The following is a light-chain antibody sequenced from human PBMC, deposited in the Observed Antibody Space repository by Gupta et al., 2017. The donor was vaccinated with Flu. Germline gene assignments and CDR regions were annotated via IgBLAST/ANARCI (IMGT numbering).Light chain of an antibody. CDR2: KAS. CDR3: QQKNSYSQT. Sequence: DIQMTQSPSTLSASVGDRVTITCRASQSISSWLAWYQQKPGKAPKLLIYKASSLESGVPSRFSGSGSGTEFTLTISSLQPDDFATYYCQQKNSYSQTFGQRTKVEIK. V-gene: IGKV1-5*03. CDR1: QSISSW. J-gene: IGKJ1*01.